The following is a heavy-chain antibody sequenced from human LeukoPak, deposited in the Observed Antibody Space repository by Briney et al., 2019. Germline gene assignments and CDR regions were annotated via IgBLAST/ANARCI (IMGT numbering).Heavy chain of an antibody. CDR1: GASISSHY. CDR2: IYYTGST. V-gene: IGHV4-59*11. J-gene: IGHJ3*02. Sequence: SETLSLICSVSGASISSHYWSWIRRPPGKGLEWIGHIYYTGSTTYNPSLRSRVTMSVDTSKNQFSLKLSSVTAADTAVYYCARDGIVANGFDIWGQGTMVTVSS. D-gene: IGHD5-12*01. CDR3: ARDGIVANGFDI.